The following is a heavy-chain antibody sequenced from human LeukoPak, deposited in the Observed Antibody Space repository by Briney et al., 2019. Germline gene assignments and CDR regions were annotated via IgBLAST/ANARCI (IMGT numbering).Heavy chain of an antibody. CDR1: RFTFSSYA. J-gene: IGHJ3*02. CDR3: AKDDGGWSSVGAFDI. D-gene: IGHD3-16*01. CDR2: ITVTGGGT. Sequence: GGSLRLSCAASRFTFSSYAMSWVRQAPGKGLEWVSVITVTGGGTYYADSVKGRFTISRDNSTNTLYLQMNSLTVEDTAVYYCAKDDGGWSSVGAFDIWGQGTMVTVSS. V-gene: IGHV3-23*01.